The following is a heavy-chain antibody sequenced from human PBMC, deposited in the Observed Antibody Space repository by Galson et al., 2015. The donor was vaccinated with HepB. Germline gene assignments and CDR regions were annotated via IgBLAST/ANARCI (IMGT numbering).Heavy chain of an antibody. Sequence: SLRLSCAASGFTFNTYAMSWVRQAPGKGLEWVAVISYDGSNKYYADSVKGRFTISRDNSKNTLYLQMNSLRAEDTAVYYCAKDLGPPLFYGDYGIDYWGQGTLVTVSS. CDR3: AKDLGPPLFYGDYGIDY. V-gene: IGHV3-30*18. CDR2: ISYDGSNK. CDR1: GFTFNTYA. D-gene: IGHD4-17*01. J-gene: IGHJ4*02.